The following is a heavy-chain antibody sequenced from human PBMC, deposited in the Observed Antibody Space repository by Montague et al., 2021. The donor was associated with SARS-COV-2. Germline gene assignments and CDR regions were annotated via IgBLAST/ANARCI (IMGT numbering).Heavy chain of an antibody. CDR1: GGSISSYY. V-gene: IGHV4-4*07. CDR2: IYTGGST. J-gene: IGHJ2*01. CDR3: ARGLDYYDFWSGYYPAYWYFDL. Sequence: SETLSLTCTVSGGSISSYYWSWIRQPAGKGLEWIGRIYTGGSTNYNPSLKSRVTMSVDTSKNQFSLKLSSVTAADAAVDYCARGLDYYDFWSGYYPAYWYFDLWGRGTLVTVSS. D-gene: IGHD3-3*01.